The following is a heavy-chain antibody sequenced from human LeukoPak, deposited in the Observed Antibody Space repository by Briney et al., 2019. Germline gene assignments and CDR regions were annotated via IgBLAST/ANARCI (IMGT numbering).Heavy chain of an antibody. D-gene: IGHD3-16*01. Sequence: GGSLRLSCTASGFPFSSYAMSWVRQAPGKGLEWVSSIISSGGVTYYTDSVKGRFTISRDNSKNTLYLQMNSLRAEDTAVYYCAKDDNYIRFLSWGQGTLVTVSS. CDR1: GFPFSSYA. J-gene: IGHJ5*02. CDR3: AKDDNYIRFLS. CDR2: IISSGGVT. V-gene: IGHV3-23*01.